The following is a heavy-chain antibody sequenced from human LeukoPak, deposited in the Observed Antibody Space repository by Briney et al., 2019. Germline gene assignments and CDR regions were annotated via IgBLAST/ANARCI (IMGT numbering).Heavy chain of an antibody. D-gene: IGHD1-26*01. CDR1: EFTFSSYA. J-gene: IGHJ4*02. Sequence: GGSLRLSCAASEFTFSSYAMSWVRQAPGKGLEWVSYISGSGGSTSYADSVKGRFTISRDNSMNTLYLQMDSLRADDTAVYYCAKFSGSYYGPFDYWGQGTLVTVSP. CDR3: AKFSGSYYGPFDY. CDR2: ISGSGGST. V-gene: IGHV3-23*01.